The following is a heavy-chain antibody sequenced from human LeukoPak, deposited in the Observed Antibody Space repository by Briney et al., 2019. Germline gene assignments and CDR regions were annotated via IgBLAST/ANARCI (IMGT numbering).Heavy chain of an antibody. CDR1: GYSFTNTW. V-gene: IGHV5-51*01. Sequence: GDSLKISCKGSGYSFTNTWIGWVRLVPGKGLEGMGTIYPLDSDTRYSPSFQGQVTISADKSITTAYLQWSSLRASDTAMYYCATVNGSHWFFDYWGQGTLVTVSS. CDR3: ATVNGSHWFFDY. CDR2: IYPLDSDT. D-gene: IGHD3-10*01. J-gene: IGHJ4*02.